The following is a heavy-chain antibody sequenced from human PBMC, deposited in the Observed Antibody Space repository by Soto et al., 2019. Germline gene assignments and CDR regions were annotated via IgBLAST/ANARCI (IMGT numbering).Heavy chain of an antibody. D-gene: IGHD6-19*01. CDR2: IIPNIGIT. V-gene: IGHV1-18*01. CDR3: ARTKPRYSSGWYSDYFDY. Sequence: ASVKVSCKASGRTFSSYTISWVRQAPGQGLEWMGRIIPNIGITNYAQKLQGRVTMTTDTSTSTAYMELRSLRSDDTAVYYCARTKPRYSSGWYSDYFDYWGQGTLVTVSS. CDR1: GRTFSSYT. J-gene: IGHJ4*02.